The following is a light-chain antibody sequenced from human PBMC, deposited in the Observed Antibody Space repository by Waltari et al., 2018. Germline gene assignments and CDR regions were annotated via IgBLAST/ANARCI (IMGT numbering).Light chain of an antibody. CDR2: EVS. CDR3: CSYAGSSTFV. CDR1: SSDVGSYNL. V-gene: IGLV2-23*02. J-gene: IGLJ2*01. Sequence: QSALTQPASVSGSPGQSITISCTGTSSDVGSYNLVSWYQQHPGKAPKLMIYEVSKRPSGVSNCFSGSKSVNTASLTISGLQAEDEADYYCCSYAGSSTFVFGGGTKLTVL.